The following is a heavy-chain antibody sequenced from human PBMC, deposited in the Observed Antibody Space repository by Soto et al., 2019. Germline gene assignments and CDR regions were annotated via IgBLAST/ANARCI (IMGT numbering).Heavy chain of an antibody. CDR2: INPNSGGT. CDR1: GYTFTGYY. D-gene: IGHD3-3*01. Sequence: ASVKVSCKASGYTFTGYYMHWVRQAPGQGLEWMGWINPNSGGTNYAQKFQGWVTMTRDTSISTAYMELSRLRSDDTAVYYCARDLANRFLYGMDVWGQGTTVTVSS. CDR3: ARDLANRFLYGMDV. J-gene: IGHJ6*02. V-gene: IGHV1-2*04.